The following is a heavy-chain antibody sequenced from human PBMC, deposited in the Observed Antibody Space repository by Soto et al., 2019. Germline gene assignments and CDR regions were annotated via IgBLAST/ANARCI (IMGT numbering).Heavy chain of an antibody. J-gene: IGHJ6*02. D-gene: IGHD2-2*01. V-gene: IGHV1-69*01. Sequence: QVQLVQSGAEVKKPGSSVKVSCKASGGTFSSYAISWVRQAPGQGLEWMGGMIPIFGTANYAQKFQGRVTITADESTSTAYMEMSSLRSEDTAVYYCARLDCSSTSCPSLYYYGMDVWGQGTTVTVSS. CDR3: ARLDCSSTSCPSLYYYGMDV. CDR1: GGTFSSYA. CDR2: MIPIFGTA.